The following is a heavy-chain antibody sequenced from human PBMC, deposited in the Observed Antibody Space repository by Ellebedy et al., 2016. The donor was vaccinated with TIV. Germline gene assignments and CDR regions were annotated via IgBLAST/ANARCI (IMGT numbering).Heavy chain of an antibody. D-gene: IGHD1-26*01. CDR1: GFTFSTYS. CDR3: ARGPYSGTYDYAFDV. CDR2: ISSSSKTI. J-gene: IGHJ3*01. Sequence: GESLKISCAASGFTFSTYSMNWVRQAPGKGLEWVSYISSSSKTIYYADSVKGRFTISRDNAKNSLYLQMNSLRAEDTAVYYCARGPYSGTYDYAFDVWGQGTMVTVSS. V-gene: IGHV3-48*04.